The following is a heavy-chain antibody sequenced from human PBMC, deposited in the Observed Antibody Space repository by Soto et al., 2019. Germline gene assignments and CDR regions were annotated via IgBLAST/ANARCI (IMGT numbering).Heavy chain of an antibody. Sequence: QVQLQESGPGLVKPSQTLSLTCTVSGGSISSGGYYWSWIRQHPGKGLEWIGYIYYSGSTYYNPSLKSRVTISVDTSKNQFSLKLSSVTAADTAVYYRARDRGSYRYPPEGGFDYWGQGTLVTVSS. CDR3: ARDRGSYRYPPEGGFDY. D-gene: IGHD3-16*02. CDR2: IYYSGST. CDR1: GGSISSGGYY. V-gene: IGHV4-31*03. J-gene: IGHJ4*02.